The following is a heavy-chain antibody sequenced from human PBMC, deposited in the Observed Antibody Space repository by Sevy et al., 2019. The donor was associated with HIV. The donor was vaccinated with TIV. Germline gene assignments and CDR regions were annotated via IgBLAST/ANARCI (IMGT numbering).Heavy chain of an antibody. CDR2: IYYSGST. CDR3: ARDDAGSYYNSYYYYGMDV. D-gene: IGHD3-10*01. V-gene: IGHV4-61*01. J-gene: IGHJ6*02. Sequence: SETLSLTCTVSGGSVSSGSYYWSWIRQPPGKGLEWIGYIYYSGSTNYNPSLKSRVTISVDTSKNQFSLKLSSVTAADTAVYYCARDDAGSYYNSYYYYGMDVWGQGTTVTVPS. CDR1: GGSVSSGSYY.